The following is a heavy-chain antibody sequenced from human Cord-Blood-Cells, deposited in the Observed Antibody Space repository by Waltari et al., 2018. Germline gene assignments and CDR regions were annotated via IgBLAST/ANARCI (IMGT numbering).Heavy chain of an antibody. CDR2: IYYSGST. CDR1: GGSISSSSYY. V-gene: IGHV4-39*01. Sequence: QLQLQESGPGLVKPSETLSLTCTVSGGSISSSSYYWGWIRQPPGKGLEWIESIYYSGSTYYSPSLKSRVTISVDTSKNQFSLKLSSVTAADTAVYYCARQPYSPLVGSYYFDYWGQGTLVTVSS. D-gene: IGHD1-26*01. J-gene: IGHJ4*02. CDR3: ARQPYSPLVGSYYFDY.